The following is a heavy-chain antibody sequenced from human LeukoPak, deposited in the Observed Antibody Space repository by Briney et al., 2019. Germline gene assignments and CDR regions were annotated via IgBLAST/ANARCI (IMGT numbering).Heavy chain of an antibody. CDR3: ARGKVAAAFDY. Sequence: AASVMVSCKASGYTFTSYGITWVRQAPGQGLEWMGWISAYNGKTNYAQELQGRVTMTTDTSTNTAYMELRSLRSDDTAVYYCARGKVAAAFDYWGQGTLVTVSS. CDR1: GYTFTSYG. D-gene: IGHD6-13*01. V-gene: IGHV1-18*01. J-gene: IGHJ4*02. CDR2: ISAYNGKT.